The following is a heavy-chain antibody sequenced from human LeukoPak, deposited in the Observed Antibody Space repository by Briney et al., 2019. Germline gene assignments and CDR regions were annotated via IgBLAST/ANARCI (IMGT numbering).Heavy chain of an antibody. CDR3: ARWGYSYGDDS. CDR2: ISHSGST. V-gene: IGHV4-38-2*01. CDR1: GYSISSGYY. Sequence: SETLSLTCAVSGYSISSGYYWGWIRQPPGKGLDWIGSISHSGSTYYNPSLRSRVTISVDTSKNQFSLKLSSVTAADTAVYYCARWGYSYGDDSWGQGTLVTVSS. J-gene: IGHJ4*02. D-gene: IGHD5-18*01.